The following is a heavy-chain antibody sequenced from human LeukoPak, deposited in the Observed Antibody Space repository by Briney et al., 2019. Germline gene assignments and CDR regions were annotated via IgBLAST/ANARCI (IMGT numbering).Heavy chain of an antibody. CDR2: INHSGST. CDR1: GGSFSGYY. J-gene: IGHJ5*02. V-gene: IGHV4-34*01. D-gene: IGHD3-10*01. CDR3: ARGPKLYGSGSYGLWYNWFDP. Sequence: SETLSLTCAVYGGSFSGYYWSWIRQPPGKGLEWIGEINHSGSTNYNPSLTSRVTISVDTSKNQFSLKLSSVTAADTAVYYCARGPKLYGSGSYGLWYNWFDPWGQGTLVTVSS.